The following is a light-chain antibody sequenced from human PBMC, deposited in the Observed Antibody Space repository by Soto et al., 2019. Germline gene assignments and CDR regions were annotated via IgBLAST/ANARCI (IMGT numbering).Light chain of an antibody. J-gene: IGKJ1*01. CDR3: QQYYRPWT. CDR1: QRGLYSSNNKNY. Sequence: DIVMTQSPDSLAVSLGERATINCKSSQRGLYSSNNKNYLAWYQQKPGQPPKLLIYWASTRETGVPDRFSGSGSGTDFTLTISSLQAEDVAVYYCQQYYRPWTFGQGNKVEIK. V-gene: IGKV4-1*01. CDR2: WAS.